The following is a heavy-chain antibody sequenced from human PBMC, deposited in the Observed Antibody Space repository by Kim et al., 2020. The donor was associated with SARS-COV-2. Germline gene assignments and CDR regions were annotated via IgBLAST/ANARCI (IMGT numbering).Heavy chain of an antibody. Sequence: SVKVSCKASGGTFSSYAISWVRQDPGQGLEWMGGIIPIFGTANYAQKFQGRVTITADESTSTAYMELSSLRSEDTAVYYCARDPGYSYGYFDYWGQGTLVTVSS. J-gene: IGHJ4*02. V-gene: IGHV1-69*13. CDR3: ARDPGYSYGYFDY. D-gene: IGHD5-18*01. CDR2: IIPIFGTA. CDR1: GGTFSSYA.